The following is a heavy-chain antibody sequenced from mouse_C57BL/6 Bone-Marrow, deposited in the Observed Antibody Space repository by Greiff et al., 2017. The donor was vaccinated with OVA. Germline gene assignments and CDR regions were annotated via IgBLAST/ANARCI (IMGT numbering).Heavy chain of an antibody. D-gene: IGHD2-4*01. CDR1: GFSLTSYG. CDR2: IWSDGST. Sequence: VQLQQSGPGLVAPSQSLSITCTVSGFSLTSYGVHWVRQPPGKGLEWLVVIWSDGSTTYNSAIKSRLSISKDNSKSQVFLKMNSLQTDDTAMYYCARHRNDYDGWFAYWGQGTLVTVSA. V-gene: IGHV2-6-1*01. CDR3: ARHRNDYDGWFAY. J-gene: IGHJ3*01.